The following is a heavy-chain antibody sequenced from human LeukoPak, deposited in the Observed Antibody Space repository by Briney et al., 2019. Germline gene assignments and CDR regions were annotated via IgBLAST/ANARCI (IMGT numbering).Heavy chain of an antibody. CDR2: IYSSGTS. CDR3: ARAGISMIRALH. V-gene: IGHV4-30-4*01. J-gene: IGHJ4*02. Sequence: ASETLSLTCTVSGGSISSGDYYWSWIRQPRGKGLEWIGYIYSSGTSSYTPSLKSRLTISIHASKTHFSLKLTSVTAADTAFYYCARAGISMIRALHWGQGTLVTVSS. D-gene: IGHD3-10*01. CDR1: GGSISSGDYY.